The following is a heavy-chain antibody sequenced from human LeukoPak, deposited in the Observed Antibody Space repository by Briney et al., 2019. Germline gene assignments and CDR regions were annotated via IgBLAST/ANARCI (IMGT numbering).Heavy chain of an antibody. J-gene: IGHJ4*02. V-gene: IGHV4-4*07. Sequence: SETLSLTCSVSGVSIRSYSWSWIRQPSGKGLEWIGRIQTSGSTNYNPSLRSRVTMSVDTSKNQFSLKPSSVTAADTAMYYCAREEEGDYSDYFDYWGQGTLVTVSS. D-gene: IGHD2-15*01. CDR3: AREEEGDYSDYFDY. CDR2: IQTSGST. CDR1: GVSIRSYS.